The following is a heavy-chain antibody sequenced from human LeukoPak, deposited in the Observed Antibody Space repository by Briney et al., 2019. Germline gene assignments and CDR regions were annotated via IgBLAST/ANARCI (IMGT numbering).Heavy chain of an antibody. CDR1: GFTFEYYA. CDR2: IRTKAYGGTT. CDR3: TSTGIVVSYYFDY. Sequence: GGSLRLSCTASGFTFEYYAMSWVRQAPGKGLEWVGFIRTKAYGGTTDYATSVKGRFTISRDDSKSIAYLQMDSLKTEDTAVYYCTSTGIVVSYYFDYWGQGTLVTVSS. D-gene: IGHD3-22*01. J-gene: IGHJ4*02. V-gene: IGHV3-49*04.